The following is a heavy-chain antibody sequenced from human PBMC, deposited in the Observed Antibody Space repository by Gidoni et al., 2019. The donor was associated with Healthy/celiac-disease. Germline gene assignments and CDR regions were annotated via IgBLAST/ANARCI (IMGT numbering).Heavy chain of an antibody. D-gene: IGHD5-12*01. CDR3: ARDSRGYSGYDLLFDY. CDR2: ISSSSSTI. Sequence: EVQLVESGGGVVQPGGSLRLSCAASGFTFSSYSMNWVRQAPGKGLEWVSYISSSSSTIYYADSVKGRFTISRDNAKNSLCLQMNSLRAEDTAVYYCARDSRGYSGYDLLFDYWGQGTLVTVSS. J-gene: IGHJ4*02. CDR1: GFTFSSYS. V-gene: IGHV3-48*01.